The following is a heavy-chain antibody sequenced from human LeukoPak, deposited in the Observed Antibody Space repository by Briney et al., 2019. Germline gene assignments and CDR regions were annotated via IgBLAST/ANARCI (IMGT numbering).Heavy chain of an antibody. CDR3: ARHFLGAYFSGPRILDF. D-gene: IGHD4-17*01. V-gene: IGHV4-59*01. Sequence: SETLSLTCTVSGGSIADYYWGWIRQPPGKGLEGIGSISYSGTANYNPSLNSRGTISVDTSSNQFSLQLGSVAAADTAVYYCARHFLGAYFSGPRILDFWGQGILVSVSS. CDR1: GGSIADYY. J-gene: IGHJ4*02. CDR2: ISYSGTA.